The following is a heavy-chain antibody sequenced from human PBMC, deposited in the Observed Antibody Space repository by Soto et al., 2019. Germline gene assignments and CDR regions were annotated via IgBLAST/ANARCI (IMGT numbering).Heavy chain of an antibody. V-gene: IGHV4-39*01. CDR2: IYYSGST. D-gene: IGHD4-17*01. Sequence: SETLSLTCTVSGGSISSSSYYWGWLRQPPGKGLEWMGSIYYSGSTYYNPSLKSRVTISVNTAKNQFSLKLSTVTAADTAVYYCARLHSTVTTSYFDYWGQGTLVTVSS. CDR3: ARLHSTVTTSYFDY. J-gene: IGHJ4*02. CDR1: GGSISSSSYY.